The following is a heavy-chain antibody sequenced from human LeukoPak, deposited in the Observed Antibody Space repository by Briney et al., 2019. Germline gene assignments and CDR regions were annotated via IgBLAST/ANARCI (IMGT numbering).Heavy chain of an antibody. V-gene: IGHV3-74*01. CDR1: GFSFSTYL. Sequence: GGSLRLSCAASGFSFSTYLLHWVRQDPGKGLVWVSRIKDDGTTHYADSVKGRFTISRDNAKNTLYLQMDSLRAEDTGVYYCTTIRPDFWGRGTLVTVSS. CDR2: IKDDGTT. J-gene: IGHJ4*02. CDR3: TTIRPDF. D-gene: IGHD5-12*01.